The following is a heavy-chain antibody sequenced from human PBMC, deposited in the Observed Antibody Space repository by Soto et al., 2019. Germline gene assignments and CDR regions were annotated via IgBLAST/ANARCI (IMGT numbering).Heavy chain of an antibody. V-gene: IGHV1-58*01. J-gene: IGHJ6*02. CDR2: IAAGSGKT. CDR3: AAADYDFRSGYYVYLYYGMDV. Sequence: GASVKVSCKTSGFTFSRSAVQWVRQARGQRLEWIGWIAAGSGKTNYAQKFHERVTITRDMSTTTAYMELSSLGSEDTAVYYCAAADYDFRSGYYVYLYYGMDVWGQGTTVTVSS. D-gene: IGHD3-3*01. CDR1: GFTFSRSA.